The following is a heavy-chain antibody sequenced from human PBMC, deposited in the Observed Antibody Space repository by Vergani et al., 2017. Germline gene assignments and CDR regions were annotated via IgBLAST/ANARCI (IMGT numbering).Heavy chain of an antibody. J-gene: IGHJ5*02. D-gene: IGHD6-19*01. Sequence: QLQLQESGSGLVKPSQTLSLTCAVSGGSISSGGYSWSWIRQPPGKGLEWIGYIYHSGSTYYNPSLKSRVTISVDRSKNTLYLQMNSLRAEDTAVYYCAKGIAVVPKYNWFDPWGQGTLVTVSS. V-gene: IGHV4-30-2*01. CDR2: IYHSGST. CDR1: GGSISSGGYS. CDR3: AKGIAVVPKYNWFDP.